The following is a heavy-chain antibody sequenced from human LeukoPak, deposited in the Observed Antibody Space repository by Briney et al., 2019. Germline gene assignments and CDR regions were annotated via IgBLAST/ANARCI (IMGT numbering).Heavy chain of an antibody. CDR2: IRYDGSNK. J-gene: IGHJ4*02. V-gene: IGHV3-30*02. CDR3: ARERLYCSSTSCSEWAFDY. CDR1: GFTFSSYG. D-gene: IGHD2-2*01. Sequence: GGSLRLSCAASGFTFSSYGMHWVRQAPGKGLEWVAFIRYDGSNKYYADSVKGRFTISRDNSKNTLYLQMGSLRAEGMAVYYCARERLYCSSTSCSEWAFDYWGQGTLVTVSS.